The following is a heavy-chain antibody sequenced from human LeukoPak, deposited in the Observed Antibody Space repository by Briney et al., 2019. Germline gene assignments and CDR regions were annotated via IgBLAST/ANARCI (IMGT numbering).Heavy chain of an antibody. CDR2: ISSRSNYI. V-gene: IGHV3-21*03. Sequence: GGSLRLSCAASGFTFSNYSMNWVRQAPGKGLEWVSYISSRSNYIYYADSVKGRFTISRDNAKNSLYLQMNSLRAEDTAVYYCASASDYWGQGTLVTVSS. CDR1: GFTFSNYS. CDR3: ASASDY. J-gene: IGHJ4*02.